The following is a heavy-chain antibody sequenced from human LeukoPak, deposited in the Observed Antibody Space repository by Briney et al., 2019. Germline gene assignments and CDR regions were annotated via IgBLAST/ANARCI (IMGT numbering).Heavy chain of an antibody. CDR1: EFTFSSYA. Sequence: GGSLRLSCAASEFTFSSYAMSWVRQAPGKGLEWVANIKKDGSEKYYVDSVKGRFTISRDNAKTSLYLQMNSLRAEDTAVYYCARDLSGVTGYTYGRGIDYWGQGTLVTVSS. CDR2: IKKDGSEK. J-gene: IGHJ4*02. CDR3: ARDLSGVTGYTYGRGIDY. D-gene: IGHD5-18*01. V-gene: IGHV3-7*01.